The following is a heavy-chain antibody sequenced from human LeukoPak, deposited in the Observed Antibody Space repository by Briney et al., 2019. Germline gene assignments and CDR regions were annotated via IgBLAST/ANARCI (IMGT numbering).Heavy chain of an antibody. CDR2: INWNGGST. Sequence: GGSLRLSCAASGFNFDDYGMSWVRQAPGKGLEWVSGINWNGGSTGYADSVKGRFTISRDNAKNSLYLQMNSLRAEDTALYYCARVDYYYDSSGHPFYYYMDVWGKGTMVTVSS. J-gene: IGHJ6*03. D-gene: IGHD3-22*01. CDR3: ARVDYYYDSSGHPFYYYMDV. V-gene: IGHV3-20*04. CDR1: GFNFDDYG.